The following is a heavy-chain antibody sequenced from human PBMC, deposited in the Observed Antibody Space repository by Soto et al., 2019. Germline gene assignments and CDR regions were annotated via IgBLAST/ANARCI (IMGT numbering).Heavy chain of an antibody. CDR1: GGTFSSYT. CDR3: ASWVPPSAMRPPFDY. CDR2: IIPILGIA. V-gene: IGHV1-69*02. D-gene: IGHD2-2*01. Sequence: SVKVSCKASGGTFSSYTISWVRQAPGQGLEWMGRIIPILGIANYAQKFQGRVTITADKSTSTAYMELSSLRSEDTAVYYRASWVPPSAMRPPFDYWGQGTLVTVSS. J-gene: IGHJ4*02.